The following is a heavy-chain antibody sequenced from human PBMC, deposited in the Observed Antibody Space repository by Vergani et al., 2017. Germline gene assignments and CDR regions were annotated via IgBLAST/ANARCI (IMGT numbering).Heavy chain of an antibody. D-gene: IGHD1-26*01. CDR1: GGSISSDNYY. Sequence: QVQLQESGPGLVKPSQTLSLTCTVSGGSISSDNYYWSWIRQPPGKGLEWIGYIYYSGFTYYNPSLKSRVSISVDTSKNQFSLKLSSVTAADTAVYYCARYSGGDSEYFQHWGQGTLVTVSS. V-gene: IGHV4-30-4*01. J-gene: IGHJ1*01. CDR2: IYYSGFT. CDR3: ARYSGGDSEYFQH.